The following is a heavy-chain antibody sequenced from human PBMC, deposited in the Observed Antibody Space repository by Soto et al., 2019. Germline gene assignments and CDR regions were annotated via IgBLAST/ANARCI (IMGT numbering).Heavy chain of an antibody. V-gene: IGHV1-8*01. CDR3: ARMATFGSLNWFDP. Sequence: ASVKVSCKASGYSFTNNDVTWVRQATGQGLEWMGWMNPGSGDTGYAQKFQGRVTMTRDISIATAYMELSSLRSDDTAVYYCARMATFGSLNWFDPWGQGTLVTVSS. D-gene: IGHD3-16*01. CDR2: MNPGSGDT. CDR1: GYSFTNND. J-gene: IGHJ5*02.